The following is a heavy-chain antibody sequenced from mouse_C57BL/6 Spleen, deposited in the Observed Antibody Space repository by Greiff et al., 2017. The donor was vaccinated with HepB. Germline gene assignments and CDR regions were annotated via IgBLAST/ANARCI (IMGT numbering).Heavy chain of an antibody. CDR2: INPSSGYT. Sequence: VQLVESGAELARPGASVKMSCKASGYTFTSYTMHWVKQRPGQGLEWIGYINPSSGYTKYNQKFKDKATLTADKSSSTAYMQLSSLTSEDSAVYYCARDYGSSSAWFAYWGQGTLVTVSA. D-gene: IGHD1-1*01. V-gene: IGHV1-4*01. CDR1: GYTFTSYT. J-gene: IGHJ3*01. CDR3: ARDYGSSSAWFAY.